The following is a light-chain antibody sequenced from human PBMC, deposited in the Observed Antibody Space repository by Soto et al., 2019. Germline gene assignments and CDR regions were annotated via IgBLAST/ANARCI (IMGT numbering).Light chain of an antibody. CDR2: KAS. V-gene: IGKV1-5*03. CDR1: QSISSW. J-gene: IGKJ1*01. CDR3: QQYNSYSWT. Sequence: DIQMTQSPSTLSASVGDRVTITCRASQSISSWLAWYQQKPGKAPNLLIYKASNLESGAPSRFSGSGSGTEFTLTISSLQPDDFATYYCQQYNSYSWTFGQGTKVEIK.